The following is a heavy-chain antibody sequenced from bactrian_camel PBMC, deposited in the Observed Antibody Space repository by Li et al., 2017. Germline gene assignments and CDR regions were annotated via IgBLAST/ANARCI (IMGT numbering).Heavy chain of an antibody. D-gene: IGHD1*01. Sequence: HVQLVESGGGLVQPGNSLTLSCAASGFTFSTYDMAWVRQASGKGLEWVSSVSHDGSITYHADSVKGRFIISKDNAKNTWYLQMNSLKSEDTAMYYCAADLGPCQVRGRNLVPRPTTFGYWGQGTQVTVST. CDR2: VSHDGSIT. J-gene: IGHJ4*01. V-gene: IGHV3-2*01. CDR3: AADLGPCQVRGRNLVPRPTTFGY. CDR1: GFTFSTYD.